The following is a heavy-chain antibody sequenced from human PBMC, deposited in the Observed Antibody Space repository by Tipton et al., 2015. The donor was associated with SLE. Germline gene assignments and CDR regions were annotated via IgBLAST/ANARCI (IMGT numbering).Heavy chain of an antibody. Sequence: VQLVQSGPEVKKPGESLKISCKTSGYSFPTHWIGWVRQVPGKGLEWIGIIFPGDSDTRYCPSFQGQVTISVDRSINTAYLQWSALKASDTAMYYCTSSYYISRFDYWGQGTLVTVSS. CDR1: GYSFPTHW. D-gene: IGHD3-10*01. CDR2: IFPGDSDT. CDR3: TSSYYISRFDY. J-gene: IGHJ4*02. V-gene: IGHV5-51*03.